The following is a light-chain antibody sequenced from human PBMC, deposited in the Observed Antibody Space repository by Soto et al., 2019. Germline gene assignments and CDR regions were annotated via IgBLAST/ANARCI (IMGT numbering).Light chain of an antibody. Sequence: QLVLTQSSSASASLGSSVRLTCTLSSGHSSYIIAWHQQQPGKAPRFLMKLEGSGSYNRGSGVPDRFSGSSSGADRYLTISNLQFEDEAQYYCETWESDSAVFGVGNKVTVL. J-gene: IGLJ2*01. CDR2: LEGSGSY. V-gene: IGLV4-60*02. CDR3: ETWESDSAV. CDR1: SGHSSYI.